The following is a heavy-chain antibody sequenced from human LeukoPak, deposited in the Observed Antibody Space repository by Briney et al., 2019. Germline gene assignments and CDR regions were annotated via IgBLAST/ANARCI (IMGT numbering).Heavy chain of an antibody. V-gene: IGHV3-7*01. CDR2: IKQDGSEK. Sequence: PGGSLRLSCAASGFTFSKYWMTWVRQAPGKGLEWVASIKQDGSEKYYVDSVKGRFIISRDNAKNSLYLQMNSLTAEDTAVYYCASHDYGDYSPLDYWGQGSLVTVSS. CDR1: GFTFSKYW. J-gene: IGHJ4*02. CDR3: ASHDYGDYSPLDY. D-gene: IGHD4-17*01.